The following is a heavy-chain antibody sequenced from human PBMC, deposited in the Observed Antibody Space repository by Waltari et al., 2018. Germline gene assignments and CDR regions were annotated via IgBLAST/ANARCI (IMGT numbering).Heavy chain of an antibody. CDR3: ARGRDVFANFDYNWFDP. D-gene: IGHD3-3*01. J-gene: IGHJ5*02. Sequence: QVQLVQSGAEVLRPGASVKVSCQASGYTFINYEINWVRQAAGQGLEWMGWVNPKTGANAHAQKFQGRITMTWDTFISTAYMELSNLISDDTAVLYWARGRDVFANFDYNWFDPWGQGTLVTVSS. CDR1: GYTFINYE. V-gene: IGHV1-8*02. CDR2: VNPKTGAN.